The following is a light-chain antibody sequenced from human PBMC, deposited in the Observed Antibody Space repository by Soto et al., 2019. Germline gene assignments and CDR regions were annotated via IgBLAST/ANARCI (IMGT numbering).Light chain of an antibody. V-gene: IGLV2-8*01. CDR1: SNDVGHSSF. CDR3: NAQADNGKNV. CDR2: EVS. J-gene: IGLJ1*01. Sequence: QSVLTQPPSASGSPGQSVTISCTGNSNDVGHSSFISWYQQHPGKGPKLIIYEVSKRPSGVPDRFSGSKSGNTASLSVSGVQDEDEDDYFCNAQADNGKNVFGTGTKLTVL.